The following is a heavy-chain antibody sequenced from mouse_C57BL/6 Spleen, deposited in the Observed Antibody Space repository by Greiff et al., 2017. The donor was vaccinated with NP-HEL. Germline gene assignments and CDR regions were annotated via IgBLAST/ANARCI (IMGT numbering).Heavy chain of an antibody. D-gene: IGHD1-1*01. Sequence: VESGGGLVQPGGSLSLSCAASGFTFPDYYMSWVRQPPGKALEWLGFIRNKANGYTTEYSASVKGRFTISRDNSQSILYLQMNALRAEDSATYYCARYNYYYAHYAMDYWGQGTSVTVSS. CDR2: IRNKANGYTT. J-gene: IGHJ4*01. V-gene: IGHV7-3*01. CDR3: ARYNYYYAHYAMDY. CDR1: GFTFPDYY.